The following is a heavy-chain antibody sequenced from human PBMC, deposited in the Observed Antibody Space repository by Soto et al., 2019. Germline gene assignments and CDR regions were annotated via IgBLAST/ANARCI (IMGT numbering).Heavy chain of an antibody. D-gene: IGHD4-17*01. CDR1: GFTFRSYG. Sequence: XVFLRLSFSASGFTFRSYGMNGVRQAPGQGLEWVSSISSSSIYIYYADSVKGRFTISRDNAKSSLYLQMNSLRAEDTAVHFCATEDSGDLNWYFDLCGRGTLVTVSS. CDR2: ISSSSIYI. V-gene: IGHV3-21*01. CDR3: ATEDSGDLNWYFDL. J-gene: IGHJ2*01.